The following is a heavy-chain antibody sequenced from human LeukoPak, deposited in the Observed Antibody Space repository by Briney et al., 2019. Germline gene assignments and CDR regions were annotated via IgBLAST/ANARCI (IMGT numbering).Heavy chain of an antibody. CDR2: ISSSSYI. V-gene: IGHV3-21*01. J-gene: IGHJ4*02. Sequence: GGSLRLSCAASGFTFSSYSMNWVRQAPGKGLEWVSSISSSSYIYYADSVKGRFTISRDNAKNSLYLQMNSLRAEDTAVYHCASSTDSRGLDYWGQGTLVTVSS. D-gene: IGHD6-19*01. CDR3: ASSTDSRGLDY. CDR1: GFTFSSYS.